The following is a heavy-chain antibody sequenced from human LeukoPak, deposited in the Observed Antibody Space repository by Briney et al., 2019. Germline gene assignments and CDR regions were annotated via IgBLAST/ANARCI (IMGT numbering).Heavy chain of an antibody. V-gene: IGHV3-23*01. CDR3: AFNWIGLLSGYFDH. Sequence: GGTLRLSCAASGFTFDTYAMNWVRQAPGKGLEWVAVISGGGGTTNYADSVKGRFTISRDNSKKMVYLQMNSLRAEDTAVYYCAFNWIGLLSGYFDHWGQGTLVPVSS. D-gene: IGHD1-26*01. J-gene: IGHJ4*02. CDR2: ISGGGGTT. CDR1: GFTFDTYA.